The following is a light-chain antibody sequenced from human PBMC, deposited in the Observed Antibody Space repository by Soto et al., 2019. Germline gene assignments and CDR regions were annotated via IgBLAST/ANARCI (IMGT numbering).Light chain of an antibody. Sequence: QPVLTQSPSASASLGASVKLTCTLSSGHSSYAIAWHQQQPEKGPRYLMKLNSDGSHSKGDGIPDRFSGSSSGAERYLTISGLQSEDEADYSCQTWGTGFRVFCGGTKVTVL. CDR2: LNSDGSH. CDR3: QTWGTGFRV. J-gene: IGLJ2*01. V-gene: IGLV4-69*01. CDR1: SGHSSYA.